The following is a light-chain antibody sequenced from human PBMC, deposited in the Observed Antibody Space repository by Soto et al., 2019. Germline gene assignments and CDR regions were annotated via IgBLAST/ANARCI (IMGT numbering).Light chain of an antibody. CDR1: QSMSSSY. CDR3: QQYGSSPRT. Sequence: ELMLTHSPRTLSFSPGARAAPSCSASQSMSSSYLAWYQQKPGQAPRLLIYGASTRATGIPDRFSGSGSGTDFTLTISRLESEDFAVYYCQQYGSSPRTFGQGTKVDIK. CDR2: GAS. J-gene: IGKJ1*01. V-gene: IGKV3-20*01.